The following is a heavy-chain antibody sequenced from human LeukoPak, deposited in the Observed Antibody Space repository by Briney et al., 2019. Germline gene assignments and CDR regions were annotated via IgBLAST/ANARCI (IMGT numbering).Heavy chain of an antibody. V-gene: IGHV3-23*01. CDR3: AKQARGATTIFDY. Sequence: GGSLRLPCAASGFNFADHAMRWVRQAPGKGLEWVSAISGISGSTTIYADSVKGRFTISRDDSKNTLYLQMNSLRAEDTAVYYCAKQARGATTIFDYWGQGTLVTVSS. D-gene: IGHD1-26*01. CDR1: GFNFADHA. J-gene: IGHJ4*02. CDR2: ISGISGSTT.